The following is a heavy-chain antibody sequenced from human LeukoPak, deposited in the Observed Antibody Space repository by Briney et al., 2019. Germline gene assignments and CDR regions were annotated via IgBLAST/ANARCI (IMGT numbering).Heavy chain of an antibody. CDR2: INHSGST. J-gene: IGHJ5*02. CDR1: GGSFSGYY. D-gene: IGHD3-10*01. CDR3: ATVLLWFGEPREPNWFDP. Sequence: SETLSLTCAVYGGSFSGYYWSWIRQPPGKGLEWIGEINHSGSTNYNPSLKSRVTISVDTSKNQFSLKLSSVTAADTAVYYCATVLLWFGEPREPNWFDPWGQGTLVTVSS. V-gene: IGHV4-34*01.